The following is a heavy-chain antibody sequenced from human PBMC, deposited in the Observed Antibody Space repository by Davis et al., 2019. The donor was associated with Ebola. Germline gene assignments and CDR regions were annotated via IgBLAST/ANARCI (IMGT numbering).Heavy chain of an antibody. CDR1: GFAFSDST. CDR3: TRLESLYTGYGMDV. J-gene: IGHJ6*02. D-gene: IGHD5-12*01. CDR2: LRSKANTYAT. V-gene: IGHV3-73*01. Sequence: GESLKISCAASGFAFSDSTMHWVRQASGKGLEWVGRLRSKANTYATVYAASVKGRFTISRDDSKNTAYLQMNSLKTEDTAVYYCTRLESLYTGYGMDVWGQGTTVTVSS.